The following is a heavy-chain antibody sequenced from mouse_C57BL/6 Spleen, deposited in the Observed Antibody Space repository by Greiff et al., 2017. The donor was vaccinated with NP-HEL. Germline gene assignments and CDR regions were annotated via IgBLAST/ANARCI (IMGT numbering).Heavy chain of an antibody. V-gene: IGHV5-6*01. CDR3: ARHEIYYDYDAWFAY. D-gene: IGHD2-4*01. CDR1: GFTFSSYG. Sequence: EVQGVESGGDLVKPGGSLKLSCAASGFTFSSYGMSWVRQTPDKRLEWVATISSGGSYTYYPDSVKGRFTLSRDNAKNTLYLQMSSLKAEDTAMYYCARHEIYYDYDAWFAYWGQGTLVTVSA. CDR2: ISSGGSYT. J-gene: IGHJ3*01.